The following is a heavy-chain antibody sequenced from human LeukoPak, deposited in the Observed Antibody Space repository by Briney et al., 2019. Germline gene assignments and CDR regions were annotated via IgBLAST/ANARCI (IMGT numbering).Heavy chain of an antibody. CDR2: ICSSGNTI. CDR1: EFTFTSYE. J-gene: IGHJ3*02. D-gene: IGHD6-6*01. V-gene: IGHV3-48*03. Sequence: WGTLTLSCAASEFTFTSYEWNWVRQAPGKGLEWVSYICSSGNTISYADSVKGRFTISTDNAKNSLYLQVISLRAEDTAVYYCARGPSIAARYDAFDIWGQGTMVTVSS. CDR3: ARGPSIAARYDAFDI.